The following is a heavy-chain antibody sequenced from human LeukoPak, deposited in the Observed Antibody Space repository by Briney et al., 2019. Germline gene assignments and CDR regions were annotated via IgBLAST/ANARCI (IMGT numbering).Heavy chain of an antibody. V-gene: IGHV3-21*05. CDR1: GFTFSSYA. D-gene: IGHD3-10*01. CDR3: ARGNMLDYYGSGSYSSNWFDP. J-gene: IGHJ5*02. CDR2: ISSSSSYT. Sequence: ESGGSLRPSCAASGFTFSSYAMNWVRQAPGKGLEWVSYISSSSSYTNYADSVKGRFTISRDNAKNSLYLQMNSLRAEDTAVYYCARGNMLDYYGSGSYSSNWFDPWGQGTLVTVSS.